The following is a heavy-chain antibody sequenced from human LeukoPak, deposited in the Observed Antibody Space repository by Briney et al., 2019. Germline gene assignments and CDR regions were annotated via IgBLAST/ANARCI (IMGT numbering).Heavy chain of an antibody. CDR1: GVTFSSYE. Sequence: GGSLRLSCVASGVTFSSYEMNWVRQAPGKGLEWVSYISRSGSTIYHADSVKGRFTLSRDNAKKSLYLEMKSLRAEDTAVYYCARERETTVTYDAFDIWGLGTMVTVSS. J-gene: IGHJ3*02. D-gene: IGHD4-17*01. V-gene: IGHV3-48*03. CDR2: ISRSGSTI. CDR3: ARERETTVTYDAFDI.